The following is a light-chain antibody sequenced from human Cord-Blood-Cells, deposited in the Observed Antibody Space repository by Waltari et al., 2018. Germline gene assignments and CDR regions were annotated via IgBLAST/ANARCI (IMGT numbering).Light chain of an antibody. CDR1: SSDVGGYNY. J-gene: IGLJ1*01. V-gene: IGLV2-14*01. CDR2: DVS. Sequence: QSALTQPASVSGSPGQSITISCTGPSSDVGGYNYVSWYQQHPGKAPKLMIYDVSKRPSGVSNRFSDSKSGNTASLTISGLQAEDEADYYCSSYTSSSTFVFGTGTKVTVL. CDR3: SSYTSSSTFV.